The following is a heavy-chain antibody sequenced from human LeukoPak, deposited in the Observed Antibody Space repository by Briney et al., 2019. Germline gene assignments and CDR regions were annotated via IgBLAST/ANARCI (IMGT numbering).Heavy chain of an antibody. CDR1: GGSFSGYY. Sequence: SGTLSLTCAVYGGSFSGYYWSWIRQPPGKGLEWIGEINHSGSTNYNPSLKSRVTISVDTSKNQFSLKLSSVTAADTAVYYCARGRRKYQLLLINHDAFDIWGQGTMVTVSS. D-gene: IGHD2-2*01. CDR2: INHSGST. V-gene: IGHV4-34*01. J-gene: IGHJ3*02. CDR3: ARGRRKYQLLLINHDAFDI.